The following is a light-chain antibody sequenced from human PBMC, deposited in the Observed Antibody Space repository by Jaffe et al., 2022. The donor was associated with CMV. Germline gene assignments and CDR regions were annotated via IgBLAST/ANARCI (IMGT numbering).Light chain of an antibody. CDR3: SSYSAGTTLFVV. Sequence: QSALTQPASVSGSPGQSITISCTGTGSDIGAYNYVSWYQQHPGEAPKLIIYDVSHRPAGVSTRFSGSKSGNTASLTISGLQAEDESDYYCSSYSAGTTLFVVFGGGTKLTVL. CDR1: GSDIGAYNY. J-gene: IGLJ2*01. V-gene: IGLV2-14*03. CDR2: DVS.